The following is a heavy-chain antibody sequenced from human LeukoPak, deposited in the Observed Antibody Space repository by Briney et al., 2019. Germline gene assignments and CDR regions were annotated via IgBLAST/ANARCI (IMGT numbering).Heavy chain of an antibody. D-gene: IGHD2-15*01. Sequence: KPSETLSLTCTVSGGSISSSSYYWGWIRQPPGKGLEWIGSIYYSGSTYYNPSLKSRVTISVDTSKNQFSLKLSSVTAADTAVYYCARHFRPYCSGGSCYVEGYFDYWGQGTLVTVSS. CDR3: ARHFRPYCSGGSCYVEGYFDY. CDR1: GGSISSSSYY. CDR2: IYYSGST. V-gene: IGHV4-39*01. J-gene: IGHJ4*02.